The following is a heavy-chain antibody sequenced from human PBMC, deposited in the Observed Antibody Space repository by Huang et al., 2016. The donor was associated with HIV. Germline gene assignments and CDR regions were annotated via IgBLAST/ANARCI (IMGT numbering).Heavy chain of an antibody. J-gene: IGHJ3*02. Sequence: EVQLVESGGGLVKPGGSLRLSCAASGFTFSNAWMSWVRRAPGKVLEWVGRIKSKTDGVTTDYAAPVKGRFTISRDDSKNTLYLQMNTLKTEDTAVYYCTTDRDYGDYVADAFDIWGQGTMVTVSS. CDR1: GFTFSNAW. D-gene: IGHD4-17*01. CDR3: TTDRDYGDYVADAFDI. CDR2: IKSKTDGVTT. V-gene: IGHV3-15*01.